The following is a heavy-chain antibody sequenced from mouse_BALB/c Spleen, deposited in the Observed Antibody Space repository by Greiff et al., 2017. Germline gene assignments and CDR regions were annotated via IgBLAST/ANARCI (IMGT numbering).Heavy chain of an antibody. V-gene: IGHV3-2*02. CDR3: ARPESKYDYDEFAY. CDR2: ISYSGST. Sequence: EVKLVESGPGLVKPSQSLSLTCTVTGYSITSDYAWNWIRQFPGNKLEWMGYISYSGSTSYNPSLKSRISITRDPSKNQFFLQLNSVTTEDTATYYCARPESKYDYDEFAYWGQGTLVTVSA. J-gene: IGHJ3*01. CDR1: GYSITSDYA. D-gene: IGHD2-4*01.